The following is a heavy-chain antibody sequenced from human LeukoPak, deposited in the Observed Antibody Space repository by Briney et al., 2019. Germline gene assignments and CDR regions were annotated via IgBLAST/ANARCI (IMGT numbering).Heavy chain of an antibody. CDR1: GFTFSSYA. Sequence: GGSLRLSCASSGFTFSSYAMNWVRQAPGKGLEWVSSLSDGGHSSFYADSVKGRFTIYRDDSQNILYLQMNNLRADDTDLYYCEFSHLGLNYGYAYWGQGTLVTVSS. D-gene: IGHD5-18*01. CDR2: LSDGGHSS. J-gene: IGHJ4*02. CDR3: EFSHLGLNYGYAY. V-gene: IGHV3-23*01.